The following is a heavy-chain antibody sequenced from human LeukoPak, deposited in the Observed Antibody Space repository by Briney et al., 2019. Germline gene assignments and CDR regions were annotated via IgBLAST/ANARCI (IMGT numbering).Heavy chain of an antibody. Sequence: PGGSLRLSCAASGITFSSYWMSWVRQAPGKGLEWVANIKQDGSEKYYVDSVKGRFTISRDNAKNSLYLQMNSLRAEDTAVYYCARGFYYDSSGLFDYWGQGTLVTVSS. V-gene: IGHV3-7*01. D-gene: IGHD3-22*01. CDR2: IKQDGSEK. CDR3: ARGFYYDSSGLFDY. CDR1: GITFSSYW. J-gene: IGHJ4*02.